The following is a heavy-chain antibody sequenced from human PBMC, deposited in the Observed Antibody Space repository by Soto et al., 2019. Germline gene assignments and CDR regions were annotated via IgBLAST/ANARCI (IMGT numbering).Heavy chain of an antibody. CDR2: IYYSGST. CDR1: GGSISSSSYY. D-gene: IGHD6-13*01. Sequence: SETLSLTCTVSGGSISSSSYYWGWIRQPPGKGLEWIGKIYYSGSTNYNPSLKSRVTISVDTSKNQFSLKLSSVTAADTAVYYCARGPSPAARDYWGQGTLVTVSS. J-gene: IGHJ4*02. V-gene: IGHV4-39*01. CDR3: ARGPSPAARDY.